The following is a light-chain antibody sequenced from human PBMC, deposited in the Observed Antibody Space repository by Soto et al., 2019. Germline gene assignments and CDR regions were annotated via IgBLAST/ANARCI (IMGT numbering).Light chain of an antibody. J-gene: IGKJ1*01. CDR3: VQRTTWPWT. CDR2: DAS. Sequence: EFVLTHPPGPLPFSPGERATLSCRASQSVSVTLPWSQQNPGQPPRLLIYDASNRATGIPARFSGSGSGTDFTLTISSLEPEDFAVYHCVQRTTWPWTCGQGSKVEIK. CDR1: QSVSVT. V-gene: IGKV3-11*01.